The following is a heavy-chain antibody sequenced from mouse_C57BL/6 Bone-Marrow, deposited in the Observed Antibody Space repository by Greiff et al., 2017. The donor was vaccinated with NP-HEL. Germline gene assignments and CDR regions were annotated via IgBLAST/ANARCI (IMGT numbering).Heavy chain of an antibody. CDR1: GFTFSSYA. D-gene: IGHD1-1*01. J-gene: IGHJ2*01. Sequence: EVKLQESGGGLVKPGGSLKLSCAASGFTFSSYAMSWVRQTPEQRLEWVATISDGGSYTYYPDNVKGRFTISRDNAKNNLYLQMSHLKSEDTAMYYCARCDYYPFFDYWGQGTTLTVSS. CDR3: ARCDYYPFFDY. CDR2: ISDGGSYT. V-gene: IGHV5-4*03.